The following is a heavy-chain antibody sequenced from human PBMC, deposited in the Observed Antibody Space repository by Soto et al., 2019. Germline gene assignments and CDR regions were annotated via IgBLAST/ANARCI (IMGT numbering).Heavy chain of an antibody. CDR1: GDSLSGYA. J-gene: IGHJ5*02. D-gene: IGHD3-9*01. CDR2: ITFRGVT. CDR3: ARKLEASVRHVEWFSYKWFDP. V-gene: IGHV4-34*01. Sequence: TSETLSLTCDVHGDSLSGYAWSWIRQPPGKGLEWIGEITFRGVTNYHPSLKSRVSMSVDTSKNRISLNVSSVTAADTALYFCARKLEASVRHVEWFSYKWFDPWGPGTLVTVSS.